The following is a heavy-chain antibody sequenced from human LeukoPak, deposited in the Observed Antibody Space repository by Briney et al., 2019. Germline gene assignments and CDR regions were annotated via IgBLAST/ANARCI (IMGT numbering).Heavy chain of an antibody. D-gene: IGHD2-2*01. J-gene: IGHJ4*02. Sequence: SETLSLTCAVSGGSISSGSYYWSWIRQPAGKGLEWIGRIYTSGSTNYNPSLKSRVTISVDTSKNQFSLKLSSVTAADTAVYYCATIYCSSATCPDDYWGQGTLVTVSS. CDR1: GGSISSGSYY. CDR2: IYTSGST. V-gene: IGHV4-61*02. CDR3: ATIYCSSATCPDDY.